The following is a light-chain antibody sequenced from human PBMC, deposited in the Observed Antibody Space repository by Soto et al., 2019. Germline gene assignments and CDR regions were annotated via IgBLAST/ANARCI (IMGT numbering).Light chain of an antibody. Sequence: QSVLTQPPSASGTPGQRVTISCSGSSSNIGSNPVSWYQQLPGTAPKSLIYSDNQRPSGVPDRISCSRSGTSASLAISGLQSEDEAEYYCAAWDDSLRGRVFGGGTQLTVL. CDR1: SSNIGSNP. J-gene: IGLJ2*01. CDR2: SDN. V-gene: IGLV1-44*01. CDR3: AAWDDSLRGRV.